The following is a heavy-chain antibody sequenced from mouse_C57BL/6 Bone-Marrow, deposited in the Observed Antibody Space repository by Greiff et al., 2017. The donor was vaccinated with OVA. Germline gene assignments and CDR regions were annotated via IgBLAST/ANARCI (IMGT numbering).Heavy chain of an antibody. J-gene: IGHJ3*01. Sequence: EVQLVESGAELVRPGASVKLSCTASGFNIKDDYMHWVKQRPEQGLEWIGWIDPENGDTEYASKFQGKATITADTSSNTAYLQLSSLTSEDTAVYYCTTGTTVVEAYWGQGTLVTVSA. CDR3: TTGTTVVEAY. D-gene: IGHD1-1*01. CDR1: GFNIKDDY. CDR2: IDPENGDT. V-gene: IGHV14-4*01.